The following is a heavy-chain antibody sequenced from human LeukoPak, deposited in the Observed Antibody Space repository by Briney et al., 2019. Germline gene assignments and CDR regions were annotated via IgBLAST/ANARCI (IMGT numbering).Heavy chain of an antibody. CDR1: GDSISSGYY. D-gene: IGHD6-19*01. CDR3: ARNSSGWFFGY. Sequence: SETLSLTCDVSGDSISSGYYWGWIRQPPGKGLEWIGSIYHSGSTTYNPSLKSRVTISADTSKNQFSLKVRSVTAADTAVYYCARNSSGWFFGYWGQGTLVTVSS. CDR2: IYHSGST. V-gene: IGHV4-38-2*01. J-gene: IGHJ4*02.